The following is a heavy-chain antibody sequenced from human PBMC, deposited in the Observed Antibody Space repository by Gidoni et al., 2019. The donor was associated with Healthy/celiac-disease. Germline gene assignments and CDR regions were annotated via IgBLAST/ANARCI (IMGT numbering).Heavy chain of an antibody. J-gene: IGHJ4*02. CDR3: AKDSFYYYDSSGYCDY. Sequence: EVQLVESGGGVVQPGGSLRLSWAASGFTVSSYAMSWVRQAPGKGLECVSAISGSGGSTYYADSVKCRFTISRDNSKNTLYLQMNSLRAEDTAVYYCAKDSFYYYDSSGYCDYWGQGTLVTVSS. D-gene: IGHD3-22*01. CDR1: GFTVSSYA. V-gene: IGHV3-23*04. CDR2: ISGSGGST.